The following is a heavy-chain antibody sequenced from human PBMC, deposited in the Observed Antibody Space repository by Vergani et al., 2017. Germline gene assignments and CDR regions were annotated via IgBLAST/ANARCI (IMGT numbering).Heavy chain of an antibody. D-gene: IGHD2-15*01. Sequence: QVQLVQSGAEVKKPGSSVKVSCKSSGGTFSNHVLAWVRQAPGQGLEWMGGILPLFGTPTYAQRFQGRVTITADESTSTAYMELSSLRSEDTAVYYCARFPLPRDIVVVVAPHWGQGTLVTVSS. CDR3: ARFPLPRDIVVVVAPH. CDR1: GGTFSNHV. V-gene: IGHV1-69*01. CDR2: ILPLFGTP. J-gene: IGHJ4*02.